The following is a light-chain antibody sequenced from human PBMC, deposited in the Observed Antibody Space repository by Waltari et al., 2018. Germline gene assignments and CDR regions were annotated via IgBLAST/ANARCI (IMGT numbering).Light chain of an antibody. Sequence: QSALTQPASVSGSPGQSITISCTGTSSDVGGYNYVSWYQQHPGKAPKLVIYEVSNRPQGVSTRFSGFKAGNTAPLTISGLQAEDEAYYYCSSYTSSSTLGVFGGGTKLTVL. CDR3: SSYTSSSTLGV. V-gene: IGLV2-14*01. CDR1: SSDVGGYNY. J-gene: IGLJ3*02. CDR2: EVS.